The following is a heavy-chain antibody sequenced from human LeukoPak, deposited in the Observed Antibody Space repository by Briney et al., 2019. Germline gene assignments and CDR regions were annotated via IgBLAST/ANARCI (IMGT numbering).Heavy chain of an antibody. D-gene: IGHD2-15*01. J-gene: IGHJ5*02. Sequence: SQTLSLTCTVSGGSISSGDYYWSWIRQPPGKGLEWIGYIYYSGSTYYNPSLKSRVTISVDTSKNQFSLKLSSVTAADTAVYYYAREIVVVVAATRDLNWFDPWGQGTLVTVSS. CDR1: GGSISSGDYY. CDR2: IYYSGST. CDR3: AREIVVVVAATRDLNWFDP. V-gene: IGHV4-30-4*01.